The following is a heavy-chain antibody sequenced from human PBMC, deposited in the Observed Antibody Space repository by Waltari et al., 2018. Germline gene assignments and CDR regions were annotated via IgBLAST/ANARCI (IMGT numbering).Heavy chain of an antibody. V-gene: IGHV4-34*02. CDR2: INHNGNS. Sequence: QVQLQQWGAGQLQPSETLSLTCAVSGGSFSGYYWGWIRQPPGKGREWIGEINHNGNSNYNPALRSRVTRLIDTSRGQFSLEGDSVPAADTAVYYCVRLEDCSGPGGNCYSGDSFALDVWGQGTTVTVSS. CDR3: VRLEDCSGPGGNCYSGDSFALDV. CDR1: GGSFSGYY. D-gene: IGHD2-15*01. J-gene: IGHJ6*02.